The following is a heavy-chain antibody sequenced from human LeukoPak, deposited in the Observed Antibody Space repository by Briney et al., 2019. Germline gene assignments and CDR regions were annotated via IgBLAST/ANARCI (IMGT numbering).Heavy chain of an antibody. CDR1: GYPFTTYG. V-gene: IGHV1-18*04. D-gene: IGHD3-9*01. Sequence: ASVKVSCKASGYPFTTYGISWVRQAPGQGLEWMGWISAYNGNTNYAQKLQGRVSMTTDTSTSTAYMELRSLTSDDTAVYYCARDRDILTAYYMNYWGQGTLVTVSS. CDR3: ARDRDILTAYYMNY. CDR2: ISAYNGNT. J-gene: IGHJ4*02.